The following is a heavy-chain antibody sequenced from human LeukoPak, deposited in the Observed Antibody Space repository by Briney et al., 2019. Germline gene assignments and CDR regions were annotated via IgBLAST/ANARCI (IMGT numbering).Heavy chain of an antibody. V-gene: IGHV3-48*03. Sequence: GGSLRLSCAASGFTFSSYEMNWVRQAPGKGLEWVSYISSSGSTIYYTDSVKGRFTISRDNSKNTLYLQMSSLRAEDTAVYYCASGSYETLPWWGQGTLVTVSS. D-gene: IGHD1-26*01. CDR3: ASGSYETLPW. CDR2: ISSSGSTI. J-gene: IGHJ4*02. CDR1: GFTFSSYE.